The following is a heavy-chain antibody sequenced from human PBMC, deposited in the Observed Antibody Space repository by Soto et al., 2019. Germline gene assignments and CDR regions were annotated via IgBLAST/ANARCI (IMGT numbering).Heavy chain of an antibody. CDR1: GGSFSGYY. CDR2: INHSGST. CDR3: ARSPLVGAPFGY. V-gene: IGHV4-34*01. D-gene: IGHD1-26*01. J-gene: IGHJ4*02. Sequence: PSETLSLTCAVYGGSFSGYYWSWIRQPPGKGLEWIGEINHSGSTNYNPSLKSRVTISVDTSKNQFSLKLSSVTAADTAVYYCARSPLVGAPFGYWGQGTLVTVSS.